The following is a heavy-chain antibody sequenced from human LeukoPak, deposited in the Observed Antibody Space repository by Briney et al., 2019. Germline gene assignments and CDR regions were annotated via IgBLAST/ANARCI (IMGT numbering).Heavy chain of an antibody. D-gene: IGHD4-17*01. V-gene: IGHV1-69*13. J-gene: IGHJ3*02. CDR1: GGTFSSYA. CDR2: IIPIFGTA. Sequence: SVKASCKASGGTFSSYAISWVRQAPGQGLEWMGGIIPIFGTANYAQKFQGRVTITADESTSTAYMELSSLRSEDTAVYYCARGGTTVTRGAFDIWGQGTMVTVSS. CDR3: ARGGTTVTRGAFDI.